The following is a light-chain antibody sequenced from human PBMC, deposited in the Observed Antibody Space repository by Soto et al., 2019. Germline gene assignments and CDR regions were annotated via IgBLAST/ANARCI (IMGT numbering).Light chain of an antibody. Sequence: QSVLTQPPSASGTPGQRVTISCSGSNSNIGRNTVNWYQQFPGAAPNLLIHSDNERPSGVPDRFSGSRSGTSASLAISGLQSEDEADYYCAAWDERLNVPVIGGGTKVNVV. V-gene: IGLV1-44*01. CDR3: AAWDERLNVPV. J-gene: IGLJ6*01. CDR2: SDN. CDR1: NSNIGRNT.